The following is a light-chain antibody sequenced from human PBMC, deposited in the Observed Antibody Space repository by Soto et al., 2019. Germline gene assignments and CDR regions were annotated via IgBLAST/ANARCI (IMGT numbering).Light chain of an antibody. CDR3: QHYGSSPIT. Sequence: EIVLTQSPGTLSLSPGERATLSCRARQSVSSNYLAWYQQKPGQAPRLLIYGASSRATGIPDRFSGSGSGTDFTLTISRLEPEDFALYYCQHYGSSPITFGQGTRLEIK. V-gene: IGKV3-20*01. J-gene: IGKJ5*01. CDR2: GAS. CDR1: QSVSSNY.